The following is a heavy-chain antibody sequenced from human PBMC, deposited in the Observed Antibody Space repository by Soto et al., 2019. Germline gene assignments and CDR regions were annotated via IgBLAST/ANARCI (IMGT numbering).Heavy chain of an antibody. J-gene: IGHJ6*02. CDR3: ARGLLHDSSGYYYYYYGMDV. CDR1: GGTFSSYA. CDR2: IIPIFGTA. D-gene: IGHD3-22*01. Sequence: ASVKVSCKASGGTFSSYAISWVRQAPGQGLEWMGGIIPIFGTANYAQKFQGRVTITADKSTSTAYMELSSLRSEDTAVYYCARGLLHDSSGYYYYYYGMDVWGQGTTVTVSS. V-gene: IGHV1-69*06.